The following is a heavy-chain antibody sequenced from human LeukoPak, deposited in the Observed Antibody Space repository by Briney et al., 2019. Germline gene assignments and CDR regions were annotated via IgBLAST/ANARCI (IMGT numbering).Heavy chain of an antibody. V-gene: IGHV1-46*01. D-gene: IGHD6-13*01. CDR1: GYTFTSYY. CDR3: ARIAAAGFDAFDI. CDR2: INPSGGST. J-gene: IGHJ3*02. Sequence: ASVKVSCKASGYTFTSYYMHWVRQAPGQGLEWMGIINPSGGSTSYAQKFQGRVTMTRDMSTSTVYMELSSLRSEDTAAYYCARIAAAGFDAFDIWGQGTMVTVSS.